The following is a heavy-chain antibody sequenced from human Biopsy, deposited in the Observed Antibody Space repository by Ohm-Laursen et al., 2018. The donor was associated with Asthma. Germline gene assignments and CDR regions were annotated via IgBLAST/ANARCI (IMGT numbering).Heavy chain of an antibody. Sequence: QTLTLTCTVSGASISSGGYYWSWIRHHPGSGLEWIGYIDYSGTTYYNPSLKSRVSLSPDTSKNQFSLRLSSLTAADTAVYYCARGRGYCRDGNCYNYYFENWGQGTLVTVSS. CDR3: ARGRGYCRDGNCYNYYFEN. V-gene: IGHV4-31*03. CDR2: IDYSGTT. J-gene: IGHJ4*02. CDR1: GASISSGGYY. D-gene: IGHD2-15*01.